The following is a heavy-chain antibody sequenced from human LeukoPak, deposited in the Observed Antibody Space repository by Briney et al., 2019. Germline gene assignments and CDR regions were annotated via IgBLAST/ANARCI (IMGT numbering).Heavy chain of an antibody. CDR1: GFTFSSYS. CDR3: AKARGGKQQLVHVYWYFDL. V-gene: IGHV3-21*04. Sequence: PGGSLRLSCAASGFTFSSYSMNWVRQAPGKGLEWVSSISSSSSYIYYADSVKGRFTISRDNAKNSLYLQMNSLRAEDTALYYCAKARGGKQQLVHVYWYFDLWGRGTLVTVSS. CDR2: ISSSSSYI. J-gene: IGHJ2*01. D-gene: IGHD6-13*01.